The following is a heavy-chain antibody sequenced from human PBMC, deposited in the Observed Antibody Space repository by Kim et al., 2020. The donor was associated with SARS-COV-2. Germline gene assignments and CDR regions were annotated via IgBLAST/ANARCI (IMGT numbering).Heavy chain of an antibody. CDR3: ARRGGYSPYYYGMDV. Sequence: GESLKISCKGSGSSFTSYWISWVRQMPGKGLEWMGRIDPSDSYTNYSPSFQGHVTISADKSISTAYLQWSSLKASDTAMYYCARRGGYSPYYYGMDVWGQGTTVTVSS. CDR2: IDPSDSYT. D-gene: IGHD5-12*01. V-gene: IGHV5-10-1*01. J-gene: IGHJ6*02. CDR1: GSSFTSYW.